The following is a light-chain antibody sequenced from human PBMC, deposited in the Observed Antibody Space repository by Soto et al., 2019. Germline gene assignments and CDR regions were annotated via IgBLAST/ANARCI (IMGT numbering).Light chain of an antibody. CDR3: QQYNNWPQT. CDR2: GAS. CDR1: QSVSSN. Sequence: IVLTQSPATLSLSPGERATLSCKASQSVSSNLAWYKQKPGQAPRLLIYGASTRATGIPARFSGSGSGTEFTLTISSLQSEDFEVYYCQQYNNWPQTFGQGTKVDIK. J-gene: IGKJ1*01. V-gene: IGKV3-15*01.